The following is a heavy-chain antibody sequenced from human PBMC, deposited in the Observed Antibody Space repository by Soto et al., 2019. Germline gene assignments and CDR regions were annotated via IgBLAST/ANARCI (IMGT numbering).Heavy chain of an antibody. CDR3: AKAQNYGDSNWYFDL. Sequence: VQLLESGGGLVQPGGSLRLSCAASGFTFSSYAMTWVRQAPGKGLEWVSDIRASGGTTYYADSVKGRFTISRDNSKNPLYLQMSSLRAEDTALYYCAKAQNYGDSNWYFDLWGRGTLVTVSS. D-gene: IGHD4-17*01. CDR2: IRASGGTT. CDR1: GFTFSSYA. V-gene: IGHV3-23*01. J-gene: IGHJ2*01.